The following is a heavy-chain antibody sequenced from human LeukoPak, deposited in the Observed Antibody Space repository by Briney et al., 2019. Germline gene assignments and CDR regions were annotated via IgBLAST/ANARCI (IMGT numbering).Heavy chain of an antibody. CDR2: IDDSGST. CDR1: GGSISSYY. D-gene: IGHD3-16*01. Sequence: SETLSLTCTVSGGSISSYYWSWLRQPPGKGLEWIGYIDDSGSTNYNPSLKSRVTISVDTSKNQFSLKLSSVTAADTAVYYCARERGDFRFVDIRGQGTMVIVSS. CDR3: ARERGDFRFVDI. V-gene: IGHV4-59*01. J-gene: IGHJ3*02.